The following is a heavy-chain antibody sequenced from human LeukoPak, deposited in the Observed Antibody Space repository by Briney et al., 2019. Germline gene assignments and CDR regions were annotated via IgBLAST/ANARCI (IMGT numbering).Heavy chain of an antibody. D-gene: IGHD3-22*01. V-gene: IGHV3-15*01. J-gene: IGHJ4*02. CDR2: IKSKTDGGTT. Sequence: PGGSLRLSCAASGFTFSNAWMSWVRQAPGKGLEWGGRIKSKTDGGTTDYAAPVKGRFTISRDDSKNTLYLQMNSLKTEDTAVYYCAREDYYDSSGYRGPWGQGTLVTVSS. CDR1: GFTFSNAW. CDR3: AREDYYDSSGYRGP.